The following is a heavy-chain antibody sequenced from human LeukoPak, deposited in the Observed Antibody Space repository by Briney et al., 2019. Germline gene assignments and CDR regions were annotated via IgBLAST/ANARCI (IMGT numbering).Heavy chain of an antibody. CDR1: GFTVSNNY. CDR2: IYSGGKT. CDR3: GVYSSLDY. Sequence: GGSLRVSCAASGFTVSNNYMSWVRQAPGKGLEWVSLIYSGGKTYYADSVKGRFTISRDNSKNTLFLQMNSLRAEDTAVYHWGVYSSLDYWGQGTLVTVSS. J-gene: IGHJ4*02. V-gene: IGHV3-53*01. D-gene: IGHD3-22*01.